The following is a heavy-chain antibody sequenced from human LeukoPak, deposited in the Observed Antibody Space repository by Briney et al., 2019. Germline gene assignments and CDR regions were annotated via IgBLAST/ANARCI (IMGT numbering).Heavy chain of an antibody. Sequence: LRLSCAASGFTFSSYAMSWVRQAPGKGLEWIGYISNSGLTQYNPSLQNRVTISIDTSKRQFSLKLASVTAADTAVYYCARDSRDYGGHWSCDYWGQGTLVTVSS. V-gene: IGHV4-31*02. D-gene: IGHD4-23*01. CDR3: ARDSRDYGGHWSCDY. CDR1: GFTFSSYA. J-gene: IGHJ4*02. CDR2: ISNSGLT.